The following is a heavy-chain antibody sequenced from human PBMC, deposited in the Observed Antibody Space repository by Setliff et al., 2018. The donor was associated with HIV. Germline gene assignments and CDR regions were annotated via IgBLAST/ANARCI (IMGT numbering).Heavy chain of an antibody. D-gene: IGHD2-2*01. Sequence: GGSLRLSCAASGFTLSSYWMHWVRQAPGKGLVYVSHINGDGSTTTYADSVKGRFTISRDNAKNTLYLQMNSLRSEDTAVYYCAKEDQRVTSVDYWGQGTPVTVSS. CDR1: GFTLSSYW. CDR3: AKEDQRVTSVDY. CDR2: INGDGSTT. V-gene: IGHV3-74*01. J-gene: IGHJ4*02.